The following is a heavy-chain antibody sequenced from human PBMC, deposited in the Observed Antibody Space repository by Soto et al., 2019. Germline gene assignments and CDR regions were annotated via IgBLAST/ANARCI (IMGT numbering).Heavy chain of an antibody. V-gene: IGHV3-64D*08. CDR1: GLTFSSFT. CDR2: INSNGGSG. J-gene: IGHJ4*02. D-gene: IGHD6-19*01. CDR3: VTNSGWSLRDFDY. Sequence: PGGSLRLSCSASGLTFSSFTMHWVRQAPGKGLEYVSAINSNGGSGYYGDSVKGRFTISRDNPKNTLYLQMSSLRVEDTAVYYCVTNSGWSLRDFDYWGQGTLVTVSS.